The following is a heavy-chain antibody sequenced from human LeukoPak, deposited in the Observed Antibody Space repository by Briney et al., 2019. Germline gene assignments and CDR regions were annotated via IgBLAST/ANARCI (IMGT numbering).Heavy chain of an antibody. J-gene: IGHJ5*02. CDR2: IYYSGST. Sequence: KPSETLSLTCTVSGGSISSYYWSWIRQPPGKGLEWIGYIYYSGSTNYNPSLKSRVTISVDTSKNQFSLKLSSVTAADTAVYYCAREVASSPNWFDPWGQGTLVTVSS. V-gene: IGHV4-59*01. D-gene: IGHD5-12*01. CDR3: AREVASSPNWFDP. CDR1: GGSISSYY.